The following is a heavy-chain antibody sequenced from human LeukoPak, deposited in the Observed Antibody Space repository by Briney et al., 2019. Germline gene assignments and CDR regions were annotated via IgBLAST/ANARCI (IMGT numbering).Heavy chain of an antibody. CDR2: ISAYNGNT. D-gene: IGHD6-25*01. J-gene: IGHJ2*01. CDR1: GYTFTSYG. V-gene: IGHV1-18*01. CDR3: ARGMYLPGGSGYWYFDL. Sequence: GASVKVSCKASGYTFTSYGISWVRQAPGQGLEWMGWISAYNGNTNYAQKLQGRVTMTTDTSTSTAYMELRSLRSDDTAVYYCARGMYLPGGSGYWYFDLWGRGTLVTVSS.